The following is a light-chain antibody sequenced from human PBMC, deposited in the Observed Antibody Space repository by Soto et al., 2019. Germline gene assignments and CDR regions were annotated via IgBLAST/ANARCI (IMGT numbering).Light chain of an antibody. CDR1: QGISNY. J-gene: IGKJ1*01. Sequence: DIQMTQSPSSLSASIGDRVTITCRASQGISNYFAWYQQKPGKVPKLLLYAASTLQSGVPSRFSGSGSGTDFTLTIDSLQPEDVATYYCQRYNSAPRTFGQGTKVEIK. CDR3: QRYNSAPRT. V-gene: IGKV1-27*01. CDR2: AAS.